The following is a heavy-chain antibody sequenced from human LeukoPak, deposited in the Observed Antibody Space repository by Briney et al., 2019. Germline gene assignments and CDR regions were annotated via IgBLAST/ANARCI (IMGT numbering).Heavy chain of an antibody. CDR1: GYTFTSYW. CDR3: ARQPQLVRGYFDY. Sequence: PGESLKISCKSSGYTFTSYWIGWVRQMPGKGLEWMGIIYPGDSDTRYSPSFQGQVTISADKSISTAYLQWSSLKASDSARYYCARQPQLVRGYFDYWGQGTLVTVSS. D-gene: IGHD6-6*01. CDR2: IYPGDSDT. J-gene: IGHJ4*02. V-gene: IGHV5-51*01.